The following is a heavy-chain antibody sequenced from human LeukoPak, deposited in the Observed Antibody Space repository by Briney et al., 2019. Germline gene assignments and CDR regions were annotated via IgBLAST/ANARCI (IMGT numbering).Heavy chain of an antibody. CDR2: ISSSSSYI. D-gene: IGHD1-26*01. V-gene: IGHV3-21*04. Sequence: GGSLRLSCAASGFTFSSYSMNWVRQAPGKGLEWVSSISSSSSYIYYADSVKGRFTISRDNAKNSLYLQMNSLRAEDTAVYYCAKVVGGLLSAFDIWGQGTMVTVSS. CDR3: AKVVGGLLSAFDI. CDR1: GFTFSSYS. J-gene: IGHJ3*02.